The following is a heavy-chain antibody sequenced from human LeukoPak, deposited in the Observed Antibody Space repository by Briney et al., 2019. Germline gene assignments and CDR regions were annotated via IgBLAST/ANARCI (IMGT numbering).Heavy chain of an antibody. J-gene: IGHJ4*02. CDR3: TTGRATTGATY. Sequence: GGSLRLSCAASGFTFSSAWMSWGRQAPGKGLEWVGRIKRKDDGGTTEYAAPVKGRFTISRDDSKNTMYLQMTSLKSEDTAVYYCTTGRATTGATYWGQGTLVTVSS. CDR1: GFTFSSAW. D-gene: IGHD6-13*01. V-gene: IGHV3-15*01. CDR2: IKRKDDGGTT.